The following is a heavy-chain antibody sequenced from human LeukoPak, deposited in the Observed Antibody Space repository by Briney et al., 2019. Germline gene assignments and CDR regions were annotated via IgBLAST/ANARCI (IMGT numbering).Heavy chain of an antibody. D-gene: IGHD3-22*01. CDR2: IYPGDSDT. CDR1: GYSFTSYW. CDR3: ARLIYDGSGLYGIDV. J-gene: IGHJ6*02. Sequence: GESLKISCKGSGYSFTSYWIGWVRQMPGKGLEWMGIIYPGDSDTRYSPSLQGQVTISADKSISTAYLQWSSLKASDTAMYYCARLIYDGSGLYGIDVWGQGTTVTVSS. V-gene: IGHV5-51*01.